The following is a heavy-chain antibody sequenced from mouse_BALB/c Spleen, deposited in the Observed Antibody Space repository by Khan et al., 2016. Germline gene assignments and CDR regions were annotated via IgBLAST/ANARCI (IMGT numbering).Heavy chain of an antibody. J-gene: IGHJ3*01. V-gene: IGHV14-3*02. D-gene: IGHD2-4*01. CDR2: IDPANGNT. CDR3: ARSPYDYDVGVAY. CDR1: GFNIKDTY. Sequence: VQLQQPGAELVKPGASVKLSCTASGFNIKDTYMHWVKQRPERGLEWIGRIDPANGNTKYAPKFQGKATITADTSSNTAYLQLSSLTSEDTAVYYCARSPYDYDVGVAYWGQGTLVTVSA.